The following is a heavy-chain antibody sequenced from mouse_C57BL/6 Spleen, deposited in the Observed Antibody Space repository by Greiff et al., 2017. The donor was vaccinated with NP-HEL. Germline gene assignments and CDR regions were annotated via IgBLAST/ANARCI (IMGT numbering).Heavy chain of an antibody. Sequence: VQLQQSGAELVKPGASVKISCKASGYAFSSYWMNWVKQRPGKGLEWIGQIYPGDGDTNYNGKFKGKATLTADKSSSTAYMQLSSLTSEDSAVYFCARSGDDGSSPYYFDYWGQGTTLTVSS. CDR3: ARSGDDGSSPYYFDY. CDR1: GYAFSSYW. J-gene: IGHJ2*01. CDR2: IYPGDGDT. V-gene: IGHV1-80*01. D-gene: IGHD1-1*01.